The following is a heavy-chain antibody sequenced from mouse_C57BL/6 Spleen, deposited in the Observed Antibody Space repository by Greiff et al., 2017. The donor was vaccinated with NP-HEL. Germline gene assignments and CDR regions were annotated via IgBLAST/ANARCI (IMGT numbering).Heavy chain of an antibody. CDR1: GYAFSSSW. V-gene: IGHV1-82*01. CDR2: IYPGDGDT. J-gene: IGHJ2*01. Sequence: QVQLKQSGPELVKPGASVKISCKASGYAFSSSWMNWVKQRPGKGLEWIGRIYPGDGDTNYNGKFKGKATLTADKSSSTAYMQLSSLTSEDSAVYFCAGKRSEDLFDYWGQGTTLTVSS. CDR3: AGKRSEDLFDY.